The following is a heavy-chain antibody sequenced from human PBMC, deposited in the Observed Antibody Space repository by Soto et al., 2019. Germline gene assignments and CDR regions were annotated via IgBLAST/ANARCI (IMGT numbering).Heavy chain of an antibody. J-gene: IGHJ6*02. V-gene: IGHV1-69*01. Sequence: VQSGAEVKKPGSXVKVSXXXXXXXFSSYAXSXXXXXXXXXXXXXXXIIPIFGTANYAQKFQGRVTITADESTSTAYTEVSSLRSEDTAVYYCAAPRASGSYSDYYYGMDVWGQGTTVTVSS. CDR3: AAPRASGSYSDYYYGMDV. CDR1: XXXFSSYA. CDR2: IIPIFGTA. D-gene: IGHD1-26*01.